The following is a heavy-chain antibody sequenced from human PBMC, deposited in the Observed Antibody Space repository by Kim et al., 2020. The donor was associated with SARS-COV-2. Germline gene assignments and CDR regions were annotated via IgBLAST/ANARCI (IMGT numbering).Heavy chain of an antibody. CDR1: GFIFSHSD. CDR3: TGYFVVEKNNVYVRQLAFDF. J-gene: IGHJ3*01. CDR2: VNTKLNNYAT. D-gene: IGHD3-10*02. Sequence: GGSLKLSCAASGFIFSHSDMHWVRQASGKGLEWIGHVNTKLNNYATGYGASVSGRFTISRDDSRNMVYLQMNSLQPDDTAIYHCTGYFVVEKNNVYVRQLAFDFWGPGTAVTVSS. V-gene: IGHV3-73*01.